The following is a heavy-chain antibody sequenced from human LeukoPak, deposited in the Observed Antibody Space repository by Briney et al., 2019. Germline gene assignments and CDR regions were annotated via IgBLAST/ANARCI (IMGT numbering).Heavy chain of an antibody. Sequence: GGSLRLSCAASEFTFSSYSMNWVRQAPGKGLEWVSYITNSGNSKSYADSVKGRFTISRDNSKNTLYLQMNSLRAEDTAVYYCATEKTYYDSSSYYDYWGQGTLVTVSS. J-gene: IGHJ4*02. CDR3: ATEKTYYDSSSYYDY. CDR1: EFTFSSYS. CDR2: ITNSGNSK. V-gene: IGHV3-48*01. D-gene: IGHD3-22*01.